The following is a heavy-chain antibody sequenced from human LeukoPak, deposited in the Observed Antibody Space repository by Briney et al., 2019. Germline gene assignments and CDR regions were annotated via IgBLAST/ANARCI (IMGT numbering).Heavy chain of an antibody. CDR2: TYYRSKWNT. Sequence: SQTLSLTCAISGDSVSSNSAAWNWIRQSPSRGLEWLGRTYYRSKWNTDYAVSVKSRITINPDTSKNQFSLQLKSVTPEDTAVYYCATTYQHMLRGVIDAFDIWGQGTMVTVSS. V-gene: IGHV6-1*01. D-gene: IGHD3-10*01. J-gene: IGHJ3*02. CDR3: ATTYQHMLRGVIDAFDI. CDR1: GDSVSSNSAA.